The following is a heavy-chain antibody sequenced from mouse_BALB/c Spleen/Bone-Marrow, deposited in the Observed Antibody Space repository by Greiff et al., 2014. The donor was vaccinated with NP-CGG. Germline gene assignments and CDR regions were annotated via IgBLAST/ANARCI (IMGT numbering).Heavy chain of an antibody. D-gene: IGHD1-1*01. CDR2: IYPSDSYT. J-gene: IGHJ4*01. Sequence: QVQLQQYGAELVRPGASVKLSCRASGYTFTSYWINWVKQRPGQGLEWIGNIYPSDSYTNYNQRFKDKATLTVDKSSSTAYMQLSSPTSEDSAVYYCTRYGNSHYYAMDYWGQGTSVTVSS. CDR1: GYTFTSYW. V-gene: IGHV1-69*02. CDR3: TRYGNSHYYAMDY.